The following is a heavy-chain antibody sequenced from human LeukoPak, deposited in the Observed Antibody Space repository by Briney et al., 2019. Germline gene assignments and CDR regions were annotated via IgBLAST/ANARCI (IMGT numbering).Heavy chain of an antibody. V-gene: IGHV4-34*01. J-gene: IGHJ6*02. CDR3: ARGGVRCYYYYGMDV. Sequence: SELLLLPCAVYGGSFSGYYWRWIRQPPGKGLEWSGEINHSGSTNYNQSLKSRVTISLDTSKNQLSLKLSSVTAADTAVYYCARGGVRCYYYYGMDVWGQGTTVTVSS. CDR1: GGSFSGYY. CDR2: INHSGST. D-gene: IGHD3-10*01.